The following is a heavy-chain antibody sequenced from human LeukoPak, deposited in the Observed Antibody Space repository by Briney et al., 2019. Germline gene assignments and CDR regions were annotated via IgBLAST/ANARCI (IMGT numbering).Heavy chain of an antibody. CDR1: GFVFSIYT. J-gene: IGHJ4*02. V-gene: IGHV3-64*04. Sequence: GGSLRLSCSASGFVFSIYTMYWVRQAPGKGPEYVSTISGSGNGGSIYYADSVKGRFTISRDTSKNTLYLQMNSLRAEDTAVYYCAKDQQQLAYLFDYWGQGALVTVSS. CDR3: AKDQQQLAYLFDY. CDR2: ISGSGNGGSI. D-gene: IGHD1-1*01.